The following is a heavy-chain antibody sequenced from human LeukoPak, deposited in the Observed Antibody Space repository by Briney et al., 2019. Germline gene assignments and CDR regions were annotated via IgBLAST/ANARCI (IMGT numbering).Heavy chain of an antibody. V-gene: IGHV4-4*07. J-gene: IGHJ4*02. CDR2: IYSSGST. Sequence: SETLSLTCTVSGGSISSYYWSWIRQPAGKGLEWIGRIYSSGSTNYDPSLKSRVTMSVDTSKNQFSLKLSSVTAADTAIYFCARASETAMVTLWGQGTLVTVSS. CDR1: GGSISSYY. D-gene: IGHD5-18*01. CDR3: ARASETAMVTL.